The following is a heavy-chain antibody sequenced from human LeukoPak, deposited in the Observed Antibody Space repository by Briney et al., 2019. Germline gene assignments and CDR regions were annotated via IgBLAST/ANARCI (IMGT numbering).Heavy chain of an antibody. CDR3: ARSNQADDY. CDR1: GFAFSSYW. J-gene: IGHJ4*02. D-gene: IGHD1-14*01. CDR2: INPGGSSI. Sequence: GGSLRLSCAATGFAFSSYWMHWVRQVPGKGLVWVARINPGGSSITYADSVKGRFTISRDNAKNTLYLQMDSLRAEDTGVYYCARSNQADDYWGQGTLVTVSS. V-gene: IGHV3-74*01.